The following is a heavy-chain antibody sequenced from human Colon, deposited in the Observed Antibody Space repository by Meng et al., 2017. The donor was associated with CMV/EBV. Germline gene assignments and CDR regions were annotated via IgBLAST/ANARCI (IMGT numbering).Heavy chain of an antibody. D-gene: IGHD3-16*01. Sequence: ASVKVSCKASGYTFNKHGINWVRQAPGQGLEWMGWINLWNGNIEYAQKFQGRITLITDESTSTVYMELRSLTSDDTAVYYCARDLFSPGGNSCFDYWGQGTVVTVSS. J-gene: IGHJ4*02. CDR1: GYTFNKHG. CDR2: INLWNGNI. V-gene: IGHV1-18*01. CDR3: ARDLFSPGGNSCFDY.